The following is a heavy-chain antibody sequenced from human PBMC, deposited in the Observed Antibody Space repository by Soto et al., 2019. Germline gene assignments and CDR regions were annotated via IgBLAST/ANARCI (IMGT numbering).Heavy chain of an antibody. CDR1: GYTFTSYY. Sequence: QVQLVQSGAEVKKPGASVKVSCKASGYTFTSYYMHWVRQAPGQGLEWMGIINPSGGSTSYAQKFQGRVTMTRDTSTSTVYMELSSLRSEDTAVYYCARRSSSWYGGDSYWYFDLWGRGTLVTVSS. CDR3: ARRSSSWYGGDSYWYFDL. D-gene: IGHD6-13*01. J-gene: IGHJ2*01. V-gene: IGHV1-46*03. CDR2: INPSGGST.